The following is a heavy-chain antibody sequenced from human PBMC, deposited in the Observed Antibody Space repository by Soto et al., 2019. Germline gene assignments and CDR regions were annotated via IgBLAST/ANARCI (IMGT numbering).Heavy chain of an antibody. V-gene: IGHV3-64*01. CDR3: ARGGSGSYYFDD. D-gene: IGHD1-26*01. CDR2: ISSNGGST. CDR1: GFTFSSYA. J-gene: IGHJ4*02. Sequence: EVQLVESGGGLVQPGGSLRLSCAASGFTFSSYAMHWVRQAPGKGLEYVSAISSNGGSTYYANSVKGRFTISRDNSKNTLYLQMGSLRAEDMAVYYCARGGSGSYYFDDWGQGTLVTVSS.